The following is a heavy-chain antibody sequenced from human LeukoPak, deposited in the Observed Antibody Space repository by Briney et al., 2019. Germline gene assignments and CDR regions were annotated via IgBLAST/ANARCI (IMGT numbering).Heavy chain of an antibody. Sequence: GGSLRLSCAASGFTFSSYGMSWVRQAPGKGLEWVSSISGSVGTIYYADSVKGRFTISRDNAKNSVYLQMNSLRAEDTAVYYCARDLMIVMVEEEGSADYWGQGTLVTVSS. D-gene: IGHD3-22*01. CDR1: GFTFSSYG. CDR2: ISGSVGTI. J-gene: IGHJ4*02. CDR3: ARDLMIVMVEEEGSADY. V-gene: IGHV3-21*06.